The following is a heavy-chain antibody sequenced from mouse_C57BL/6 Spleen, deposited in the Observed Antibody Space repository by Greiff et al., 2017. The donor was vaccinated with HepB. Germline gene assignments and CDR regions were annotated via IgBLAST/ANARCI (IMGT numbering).Heavy chain of an antibody. J-gene: IGHJ3*01. CDR1: GYTFTDYN. Sequence: VQLQQSGPELVKPGASVKIPCKASGYTFTDYNMDWVKQSHGKSLEWTGDINPNNGGTIYNQKFKGKATLTVDKSSSAAYMELRSLTSEDTAVYCCARTSYGSSPHYAYWGQGALVTVAA. CDR2: INPNNGGT. V-gene: IGHV1-18*01. D-gene: IGHD1-1*01. CDR3: ARTSYGSSPHYAY.